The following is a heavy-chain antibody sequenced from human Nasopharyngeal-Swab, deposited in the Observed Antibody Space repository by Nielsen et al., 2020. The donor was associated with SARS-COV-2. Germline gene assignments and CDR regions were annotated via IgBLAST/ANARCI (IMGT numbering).Heavy chain of an antibody. V-gene: IGHV3-21*01. CDR2: ISSSSGYI. Sequence: GGSLRLSCTGSGYTFSNYAISWVRQAPGKGLEWVSSISSSSGYIYYADSVKGRFTISRDNARNSLFLQMNSLRAEDTAVYYCARVSVAGQEYFHHWGQGTLVTVSS. CDR1: GYTFSNYA. CDR3: ARVSVAGQEYFHH. J-gene: IGHJ1*01. D-gene: IGHD6-19*01.